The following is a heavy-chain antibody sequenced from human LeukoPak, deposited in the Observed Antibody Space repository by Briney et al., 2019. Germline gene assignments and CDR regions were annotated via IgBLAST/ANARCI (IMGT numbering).Heavy chain of an antibody. J-gene: IGHJ4*02. Sequence: SETLSLTCTVSSGSILSGSYYWNWIRQPAGKGLEWIGRINTSGSTNYNPSLKSRVTISVDTSKNQFSLKLSSVTAADTAVYYWARDHSGYFPAFDYCGQGALVTVSS. D-gene: IGHD3-22*01. CDR2: INTSGST. CDR1: SGSILSGSYY. CDR3: ARDHSGYFPAFDY. V-gene: IGHV4-61*02.